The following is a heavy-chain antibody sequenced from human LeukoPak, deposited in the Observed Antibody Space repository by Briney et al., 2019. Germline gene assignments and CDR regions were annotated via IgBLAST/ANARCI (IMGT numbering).Heavy chain of an antibody. CDR1: GFTFSSYA. J-gene: IGHJ4*02. CDR2: ISYDGSNK. Sequence: GGSLRLSCAASGFTFSSYAMHWVRQAPGKGLKWVAVISYDGSNKYYADSVKGRFTISRDNSKNTLYLQMNSLRAEDTAVYYCAHPPSFGIAAAGTLGDYWGQGTLVTVSS. D-gene: IGHD6-13*01. V-gene: IGHV3-30-3*01. CDR3: AHPPSFGIAAAGTLGDY.